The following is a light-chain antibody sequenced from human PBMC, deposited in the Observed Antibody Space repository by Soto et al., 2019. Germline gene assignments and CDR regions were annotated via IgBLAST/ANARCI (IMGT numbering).Light chain of an antibody. V-gene: IGKV1-5*01. Sequence: DIQMTQSPSTLSASVGDRVTITCRASQSISSWLAWYQQKPGKATKLLIYDASSLESGGPSRFRGRGSGTEFTLTISSQQPDDFATYYCQQYNSYSTWTFGQGTKVEIK. CDR3: QQYNSYSTWT. CDR2: DAS. CDR1: QSISSW. J-gene: IGKJ1*01.